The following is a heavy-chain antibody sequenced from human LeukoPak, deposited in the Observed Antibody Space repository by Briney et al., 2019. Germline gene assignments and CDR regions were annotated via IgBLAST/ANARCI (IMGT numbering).Heavy chain of an antibody. CDR1: GGTFSSYA. CDR2: IIPIFGTA. J-gene: IGHJ4*02. Sequence: ASVTVSCKASGGTFSSYAISWVRQAPGQGLEWMGGIIPIFGTANYAQKFQGRVTITTDESTSTAYMELSSLRSEDTAVYYCARFEMATILLDYWGQGTLVTVSS. D-gene: IGHD5-24*01. V-gene: IGHV1-69*05. CDR3: ARFEMATILLDY.